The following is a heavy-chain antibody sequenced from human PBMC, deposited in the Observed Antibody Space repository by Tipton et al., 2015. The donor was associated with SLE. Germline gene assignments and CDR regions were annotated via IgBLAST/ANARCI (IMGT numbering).Heavy chain of an antibody. D-gene: IGHD1-26*01. CDR3: ARDPFGSLDY. Sequence: LVKPTETLSLTCAISGDSVSSNTAAWNWIRQSPSRGLEWLGRTYYRSKWYNDYAVSVKGRITVNPDTSKNQFSLQLKSVTPEDTAVYYCARDPFGSLDYWGQGTLVTVSS. CDR2: TYYRSKWYN. V-gene: IGHV6-1*01. CDR1: GDSVSSNTAA. J-gene: IGHJ4*02.